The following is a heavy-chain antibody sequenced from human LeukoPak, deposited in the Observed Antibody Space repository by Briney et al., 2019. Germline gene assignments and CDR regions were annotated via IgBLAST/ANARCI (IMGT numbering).Heavy chain of an antibody. J-gene: IGHJ4*02. Sequence: PGGSLRLSCAASGFTFSDTWMHWVRQAPGEGLVWVSRIRSDGSDTRYAESVKGRFTISRDNAKNTLCLQMNSLRAGDTAVYYCARGYCSGGSCHPYFDYWGQGTLVTVSS. CDR1: GFTFSDTW. CDR3: ARGYCSGGSCHPYFDY. CDR2: IRSDGSDT. D-gene: IGHD2-15*01. V-gene: IGHV3-74*01.